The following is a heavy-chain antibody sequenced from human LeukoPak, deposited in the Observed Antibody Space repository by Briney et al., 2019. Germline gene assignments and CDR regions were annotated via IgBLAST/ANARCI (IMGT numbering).Heavy chain of an antibody. CDR3: ASHGWVTGTTKADY. J-gene: IGHJ4*02. CDR2: IRQDGSER. CDR1: GFTFSDYT. V-gene: IGHV3-7*03. D-gene: IGHD4-17*01. Sequence: GGSLRLSCAASGFTFSDYTMNWVRQAPGKGLEWVANIRQDGSERYYVDSVKGRFAISRDNAKNSLYLQMNSLRAEDTAVYYCASHGWVTGTTKADYWGQGTLVTVSS.